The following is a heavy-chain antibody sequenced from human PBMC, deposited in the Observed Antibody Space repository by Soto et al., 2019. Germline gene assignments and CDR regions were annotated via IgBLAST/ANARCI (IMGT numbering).Heavy chain of an antibody. Sequence: GASVKVSCKASGYTFTSYYMHWVRQAPGQGLEWMGIINPSGGSTSYAQKFQGRVTMTRDTSTSTAYLDLRSLRSDDTAVYFCARDTSRGEYDYWGQGTLVTVSS. J-gene: IGHJ4*02. D-gene: IGHD3-10*01. CDR2: INPSGGST. CDR1: GYTFTSYY. CDR3: ARDTSRGEYDY. V-gene: IGHV1-46*01.